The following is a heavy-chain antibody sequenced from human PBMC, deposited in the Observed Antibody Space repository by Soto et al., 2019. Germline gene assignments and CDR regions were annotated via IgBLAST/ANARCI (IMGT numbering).Heavy chain of an antibody. V-gene: IGHV3-33*01. CDR2: IRFDGSNI. CDR1: ESIFRGYG. J-gene: IGHJ4*02. D-gene: IGHD3-10*02. CDR3: ARDGVGVTTFWAFLDY. Sequence: QVQMVESGGGVVQPGGSLRLSCAVSESIFRGYGMHWVRQAAGKGLEWVAIIRFDGSNIHYADYVMGRFTISRDNSKNMLYQEMNNLRVEDTAVYYCARDGVGVTTFWAFLDYWGQGTLVTVSA.